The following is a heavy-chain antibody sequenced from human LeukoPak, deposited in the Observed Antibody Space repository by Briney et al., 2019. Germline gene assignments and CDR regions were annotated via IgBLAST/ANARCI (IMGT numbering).Heavy chain of an antibody. CDR1: GYTFTGCY. J-gene: IGHJ5*02. Sequence: ASVKVSRKASGYTFTGCYMYWVRQAPRQGLEWVGWIKPNSGGTNYAQKFQGRVTMTRDTSISTAYMELSRLRSDDTAVYYCARDEKEAWYYDILTGYREYNWFDPWGQGTLVTVSS. V-gene: IGHV1-2*02. CDR2: IKPNSGGT. CDR3: ARDEKEAWYYDILTGYREYNWFDP. D-gene: IGHD3-9*01.